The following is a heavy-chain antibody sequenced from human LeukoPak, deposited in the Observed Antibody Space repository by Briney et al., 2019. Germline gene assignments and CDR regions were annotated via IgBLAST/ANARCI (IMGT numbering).Heavy chain of an antibody. CDR2: IYYSGST. CDR3: ARSIRFLDLGWFDP. J-gene: IGHJ5*02. CDR1: GGSISSYY. D-gene: IGHD3-3*01. V-gene: IGHV4-59*13. Sequence: SETLSLTCTVSGGSISSYYWSWIRQPPGKELEGIGYIYYSGSTNYNPSLKSRVTISVDTSKNQFSLKLSSVTAADTAVYYCARSIRFLDLGWFDPWGQGTLVTVSS.